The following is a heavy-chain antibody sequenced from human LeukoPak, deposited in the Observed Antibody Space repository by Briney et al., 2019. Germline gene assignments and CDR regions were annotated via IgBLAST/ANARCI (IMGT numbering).Heavy chain of an antibody. D-gene: IGHD1-26*01. J-gene: IGHJ4*02. CDR1: GFTFSTYG. CDR2: ISGSGGST. CDR3: NSGRGDY. V-gene: IGHV3-23*01. Sequence: PGGSLRLSCAASGFTFSTYGMSWVRQAPGRGLEWVSSISGSGGSTYYADSVKGRFTISRDNSKNTLFLQMNSLRAEDTAVYYCNSGRGDYWGQGTLVPVSS.